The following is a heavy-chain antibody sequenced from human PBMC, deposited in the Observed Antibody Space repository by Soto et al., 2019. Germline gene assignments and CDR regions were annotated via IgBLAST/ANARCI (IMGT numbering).Heavy chain of an antibody. J-gene: IGHJ5*02. Sequence: QVQLQESGPGLVKPSQTLSLTCTVSGGSISSGGYYWSWIRQHPGKGLEWIGYIYYSGSTYYNPSLNRRVTISVDTSKNQFSLKLSSVTAAATAVYYCARVGGINWFDPWGQGTLVTVSS. CDR3: ARVGGINWFDP. V-gene: IGHV4-31*03. CDR2: IYYSGST. D-gene: IGHD3-16*01. CDR1: GGSISSGGYY.